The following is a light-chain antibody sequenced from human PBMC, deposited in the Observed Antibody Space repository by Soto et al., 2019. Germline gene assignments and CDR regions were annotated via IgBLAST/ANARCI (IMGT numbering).Light chain of an antibody. CDR3: QQANSYPWT. Sequence: DIQMTQSPSSVSASVGDSVTITCRASQGVSDWVAWYQQKPGEAPKLLLYGSSSLLSGVPSRFSGTRSGTDFTLTISSLQPEDFATYYCQQANSYPWTFGQGTKVEIE. J-gene: IGKJ1*01. CDR2: GSS. CDR1: QGVSDW. V-gene: IGKV1-12*01.